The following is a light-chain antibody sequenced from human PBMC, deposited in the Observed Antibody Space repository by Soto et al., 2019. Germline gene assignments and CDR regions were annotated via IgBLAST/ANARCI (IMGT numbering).Light chain of an antibody. J-gene: IGKJ1*01. Sequence: EIVLTQSPATLSVSPGDRVTLSCRASQSVDINLAWYQQKPGQAPRLVIYGASTRATDMPGTFSGSGSGTEFTLTISSLQSEDFGVYYCQQYKNWPRTFGQGTKVDI. CDR3: QQYKNWPRT. CDR1: QSVDIN. V-gene: IGKV3-15*01. CDR2: GAS.